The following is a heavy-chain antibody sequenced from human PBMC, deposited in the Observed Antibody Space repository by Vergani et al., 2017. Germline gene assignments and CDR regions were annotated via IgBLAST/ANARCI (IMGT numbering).Heavy chain of an antibody. Sequence: VQLVESGGGVVQPGRSLRLSCAASGFTFSSYGMHWVRQAPGKGLEWVAVISYDGSNKYYADSVKGRFTISRDNSKNTLYLQMNSLRAEDTAVYYCTRDSDLSIWGQGTMVTVSS. J-gene: IGHJ3*02. CDR3: TRDSDLSI. CDR1: GFTFSSYG. V-gene: IGHV3-30*03. D-gene: IGHD3-10*01. CDR2: ISYDGSNK.